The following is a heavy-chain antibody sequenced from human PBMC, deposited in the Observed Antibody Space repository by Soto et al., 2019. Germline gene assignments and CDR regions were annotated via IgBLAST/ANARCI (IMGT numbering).Heavy chain of an antibody. J-gene: IGHJ4*02. CDR2: ISAYSGST. Sequence: QVQLVQSGAEVKKPGASVKVSCKASGYTFTTYGISWVRQAPGQGLEWMGWISAYSGSTKFAQKLQGRVTMTTDTSTTTAYMELRSLTSDDTAVYYCAREFTKSSSWHYYFDYWGQGTLVTVSS. D-gene: IGHD6-13*01. CDR1: GYTFTTYG. V-gene: IGHV1-18*01. CDR3: AREFTKSSSWHYYFDY.